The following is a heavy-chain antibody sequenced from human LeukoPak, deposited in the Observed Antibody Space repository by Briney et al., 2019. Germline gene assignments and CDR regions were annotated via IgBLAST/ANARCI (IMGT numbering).Heavy chain of an antibody. CDR3: TRVATGSYDWFDP. CDR1: GFTLNGYW. J-gene: IGHJ5*02. D-gene: IGHD3-10*01. Sequence: GGSLRLSCAAPGFTLNGYWMHWVRQAPGKGLVWVSRINSDGSTTSYADSVKGRFTISRDNSKNTLYLQMNSLRAEDTAVYFCTRVATGSYDWFDPWGQGTLVTVSS. V-gene: IGHV3-74*01. CDR2: INSDGSTT.